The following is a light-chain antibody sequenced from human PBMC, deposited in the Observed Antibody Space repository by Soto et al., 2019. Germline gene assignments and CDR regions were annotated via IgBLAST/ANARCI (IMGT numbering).Light chain of an antibody. CDR2: ATS. CDR1: QGISGY. CDR3: QQLYIYPVT. V-gene: IGKV1-9*01. Sequence: DIQLTQSPSFLSASVGDRVTVTCRASQGISGYLAWYQQKPGKAPKLLIYATSTLQSGVPSRFSGRGSGTEFTLTISSLQPEDFATIYCQQLYIYPVTFGKGTKLEIK. J-gene: IGKJ2*01.